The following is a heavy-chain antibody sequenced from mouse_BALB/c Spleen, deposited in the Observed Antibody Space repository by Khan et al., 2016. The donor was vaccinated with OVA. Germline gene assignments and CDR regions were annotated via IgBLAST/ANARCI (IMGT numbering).Heavy chain of an antibody. Sequence: VQLKESGPDLVKPGASVKISCKASGYSFTGYYIHWVKQSHGKSLEWIGRVNPNNGGTSSNQKFKGKAILTVDKSSNTAYMELRSLTSEDSAVYSCAIYHGYFDVWGAGTTVTVSS. CDR2: VNPNNGGT. CDR1: GYSFTGYY. D-gene: IGHD1-1*01. J-gene: IGHJ1*01. CDR3: AIYHGYFDV. V-gene: IGHV1-26*01.